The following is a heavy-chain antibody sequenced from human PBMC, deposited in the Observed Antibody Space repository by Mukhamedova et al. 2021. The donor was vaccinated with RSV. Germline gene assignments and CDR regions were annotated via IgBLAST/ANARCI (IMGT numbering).Heavy chain of an antibody. CDR2: IIPIFGTA. CDR3: ARDRRIVVVPAANDAFDI. Sequence: SWVRQAPGQGLEWMGGIIPIFGTANYAQKFQGRVTITADGSTSTAYMELSSLRSEDTAVYYCARDRRIVVVPAANDAFDIWGQGT. J-gene: IGHJ3*02. V-gene: IGHV1-69*01. D-gene: IGHD2-2*01.